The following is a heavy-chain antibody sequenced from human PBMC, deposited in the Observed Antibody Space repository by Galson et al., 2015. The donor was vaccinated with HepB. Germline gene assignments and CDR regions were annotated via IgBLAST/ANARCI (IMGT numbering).Heavy chain of an antibody. CDR1: GGSISSSSYY. Sequence: QVQLQESGPGLVKPSETLSLTCTVSGGSISSSSYYWGWIRQPPGKGLEWIGRIYYSGSTYYNPSLKSRVTISVDTSKNQFALKLSSVTAADTAVYYCARDDGSSHDYWGQGTLVTVSS. J-gene: IGHJ4*02. CDR2: IYYSGST. V-gene: IGHV4-39*07. D-gene: IGHD1-26*01. CDR3: ARDDGSSHDY.